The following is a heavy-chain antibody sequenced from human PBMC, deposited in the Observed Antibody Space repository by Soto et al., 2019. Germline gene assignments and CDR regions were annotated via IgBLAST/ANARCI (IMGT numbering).Heavy chain of an antibody. CDR1: GYTFTSYG. J-gene: IGHJ5*02. Sequence: ASVKVSCKASGYTFTSYGIHWVRQAPGQRLEWMGWINAANGDTKYSPKFQGRVTITRDTSASTAYMELSSLRSEDTAVYYCVRRHVSATGIDWFDPWGQGTLITVSS. D-gene: IGHD6-13*01. CDR3: VRRHVSATGIDWFDP. V-gene: IGHV1-3*01. CDR2: INAANGDT.